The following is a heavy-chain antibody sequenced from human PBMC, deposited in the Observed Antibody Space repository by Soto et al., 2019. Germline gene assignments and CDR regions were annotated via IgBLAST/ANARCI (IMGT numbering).Heavy chain of an antibody. V-gene: IGHV4-39*01. D-gene: IGHD3-10*01. CDR1: GGSISSSSYY. CDR3: ARLVGYYYGSGTFNYYYYYYMDV. J-gene: IGHJ6*03. Sequence: QLQLQESGPGLVKPSETLSLTCTVSGGSISSSSYYWGWIRQPPGKGLEWIGSIYYSGSTYYNPSLKSRVTISVDTSKNQFSLKLSSVTAADTAVYYCARLVGYYYGSGTFNYYYYYYMDVWGKGTTVTVSS. CDR2: IYYSGST.